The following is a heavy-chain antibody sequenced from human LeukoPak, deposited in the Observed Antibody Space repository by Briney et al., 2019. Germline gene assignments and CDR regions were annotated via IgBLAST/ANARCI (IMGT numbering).Heavy chain of an antibody. CDR1: GFTFSSYA. V-gene: IGHV3-23*01. CDR2: ISGSGGST. D-gene: IGHD3-16*01. Sequence: GGSLRLSCAASGFTFSSYAMSWVRQAPGKGLEWVSAISGSGGSTYYADSVKGRFTISRDNSKNTLYLQINSLRAEDTAVYYCAKQGASQPFPYYFDYWGQGTLVTVSS. J-gene: IGHJ4*02. CDR3: AKQGASQPFPYYFDY.